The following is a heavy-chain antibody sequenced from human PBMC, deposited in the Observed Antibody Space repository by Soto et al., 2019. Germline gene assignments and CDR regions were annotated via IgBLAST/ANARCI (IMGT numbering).Heavy chain of an antibody. CDR1: GDSISVGYY. CDR2: VSPSGTT. J-gene: IGHJ6*02. CDR3: ARDRGSYGMDV. V-gene: IGHV4-31*03. Sequence: QVQLQESGPGLVKPSQTLSLTCTVSGDSISVGYYWSWIRQHPGKGLEWIGYVSPSGTTYYNPSLKSRVSISTATAKTQFSLEVSSVTAADTAVYYCARDRGSYGMDVWGQGTTVTVSS.